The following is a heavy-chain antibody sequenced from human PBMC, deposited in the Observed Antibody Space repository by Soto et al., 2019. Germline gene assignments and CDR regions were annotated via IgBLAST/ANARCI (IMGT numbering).Heavy chain of an antibody. V-gene: IGHV4-30-4*01. D-gene: IGHD3-22*01. CDR2: IFYSGRT. J-gene: IGHJ6*02. CDR1: GGSVSSTDYY. Sequence: PSETLSLTCTVSGGSVSSTDYYWSWIRQPPGKGLECIGYIFYSGRTYYNPSLKGRVTLSVDAPKNQFSLQLSSVTAADTAVYYCAIERLGAYSSSYYWNAVDAWGQGTTVTVSS. CDR3: AIERLGAYSSSYYWNAVDA.